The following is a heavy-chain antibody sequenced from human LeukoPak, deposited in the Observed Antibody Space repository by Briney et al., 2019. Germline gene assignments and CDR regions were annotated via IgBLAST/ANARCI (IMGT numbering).Heavy chain of an antibody. Sequence: GASVKVSCKASGYTFTSYDINWVRQATGQGLEWMGWMNPNSGNTGYAQEFQGRVTMTRDTSTRTVYMELSSLRSEDTAVYYCTTGGSLAVAPHQYYFDYWGQGTLVTVSS. CDR2: MNPNSGNT. J-gene: IGHJ4*02. D-gene: IGHD6-19*01. CDR1: GYTFTSYD. CDR3: TTGGSLAVAPHQYYFDY. V-gene: IGHV1-8*01.